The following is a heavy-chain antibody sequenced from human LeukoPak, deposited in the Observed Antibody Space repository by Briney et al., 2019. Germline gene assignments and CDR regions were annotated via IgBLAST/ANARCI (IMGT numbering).Heavy chain of an antibody. Sequence: GASVKVSCKASGYTFTSYYMHWVRHAPGQGLEWMGIINPSGGSTSYAQKFQGRVTMTRDTSTSTVYMELSSLRSEDTAVYYCARDQDIAAAGPIHYYFDYWGQGTLVTVSS. CDR3: ARDQDIAAAGPIHYYFDY. D-gene: IGHD6-13*01. CDR1: GYTFTSYY. V-gene: IGHV1-46*01. J-gene: IGHJ4*02. CDR2: INPSGGST.